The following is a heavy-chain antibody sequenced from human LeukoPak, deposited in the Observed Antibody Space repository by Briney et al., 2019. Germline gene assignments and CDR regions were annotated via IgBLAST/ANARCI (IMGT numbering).Heavy chain of an antibody. D-gene: IGHD4-17*01. J-gene: IGHJ6*03. Sequence: ASVKVSCKASGYTFTNYGVSWVRQAPGQGLEWMGWISAYSGNTNYAQKFQGRVTITTDESTSTAYMELSSLRSEDTAVYYCARVSYGDYYYMDVWGKGTTVTVSS. CDR1: GYTFTNYG. CDR2: ISAYSGNT. V-gene: IGHV1-18*01. CDR3: ARVSYGDYYYMDV.